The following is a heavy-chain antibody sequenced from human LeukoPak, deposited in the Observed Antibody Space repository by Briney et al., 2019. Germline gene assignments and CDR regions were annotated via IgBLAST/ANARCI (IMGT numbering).Heavy chain of an antibody. J-gene: IGHJ4*02. V-gene: IGHV3-66*01. CDR2: IYSGGST. Sequence: LRLSCAASXFTVSXNYMSWVRQAPGKGLEWVSVIYSGGSTYYADSVKGRFTISRDNSKNTLYLQMNSLRAEDTAVYYCARVGRFRQYFDYWGQGTLVTVSS. D-gene: IGHD3-16*01. CDR1: XFTVSXNY. CDR3: ARVGRFRQYFDY.